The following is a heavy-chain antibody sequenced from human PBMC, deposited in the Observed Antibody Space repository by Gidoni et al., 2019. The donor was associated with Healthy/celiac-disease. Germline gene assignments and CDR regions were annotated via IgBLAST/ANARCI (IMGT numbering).Heavy chain of an antibody. J-gene: IGHJ3*02. D-gene: IGHD3-22*01. V-gene: IGHV4-34*01. CDR1: GGSFSGYY. Sequence: QVQLQQWGAGRLKPSETLSLTCAVYGGSFSGYYWSWIRQPPVKGLEWIGEINHSGSTNYNPSLKSRVTISVDTSKNQFSHLYYYDSSGYRPSSGKHAFDIWGQGTMVTVSS. CDR3: HAFDI. CDR2: INHSGST.